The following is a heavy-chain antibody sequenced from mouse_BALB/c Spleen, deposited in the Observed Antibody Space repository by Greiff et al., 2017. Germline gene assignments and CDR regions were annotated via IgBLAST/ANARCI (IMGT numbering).Heavy chain of an antibody. CDR3: AREYYGNFFDY. Sequence: EVQLQESGGGLVQPGGSLRLSCATSGFTFTDYYMSWVRQPPGKALEWLGFIRNKANGYTTEYSASVKGRFTISRDNSQSILYLQMNTLRAEDSATYYCAREYYGNFFDYWGQGTTLTVSS. CDR1: GFTFTDYY. J-gene: IGHJ2*01. D-gene: IGHD2-1*01. CDR2: IRNKANGYTT. V-gene: IGHV7-3*02.